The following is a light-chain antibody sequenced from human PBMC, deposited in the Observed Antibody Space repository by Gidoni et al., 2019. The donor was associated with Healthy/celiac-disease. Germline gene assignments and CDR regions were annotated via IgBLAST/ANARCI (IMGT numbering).Light chain of an antibody. Sequence: DIQMTQSPSTLSASVGDRVTITCRASQSISSWLAWYQQKPGKAPKLLIYKASSLESGVPSRFSGSGSWTEFTLTISSLQPDDFATYYCQQYNSYSKTFXXXTKLEIK. V-gene: IGKV1-5*03. CDR1: QSISSW. J-gene: IGKJ2*01. CDR3: QQYNSYSKT. CDR2: KAS.